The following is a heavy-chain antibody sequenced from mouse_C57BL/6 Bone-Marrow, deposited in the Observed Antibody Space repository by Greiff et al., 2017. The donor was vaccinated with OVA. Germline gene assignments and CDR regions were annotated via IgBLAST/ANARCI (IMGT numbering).Heavy chain of an antibody. CDR2: ISRGGGYI. Sequence: EVKLEESGEGLVKPGGSLKLSCAASGFTFSSYAMTWVRQTPEQSLEWVAYISRGGGYIYYADNVKGRFTISRDNARNTLYMQMSSLKSEETAMYYCTIDQVYGSFWYFDVWGTGTTVTVSS. J-gene: IGHJ1*03. D-gene: IGHD1-1*01. CDR3: TIDQVYGSFWYFDV. V-gene: IGHV5-9-1*02. CDR1: GFTFSSYA.